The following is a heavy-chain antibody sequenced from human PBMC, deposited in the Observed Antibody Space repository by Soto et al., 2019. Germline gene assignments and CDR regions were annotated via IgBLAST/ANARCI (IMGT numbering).Heavy chain of an antibody. CDR3: AKAKYSGYEPHYYYYYGMDV. CDR2: ISGSGGST. CDR1: GFTFSSYA. Sequence: PGGSLRLSCAASGFTFSSYAMSWVLQAPGKGLEWVSAISGSGGSTYYADSVKGRFTISRDNSKNTLYLQMNSLRAEDTAVYYCAKAKYSGYEPHYYYYYGMDVWGQGTTVTVYS. J-gene: IGHJ6*02. D-gene: IGHD5-12*01. V-gene: IGHV3-23*01.